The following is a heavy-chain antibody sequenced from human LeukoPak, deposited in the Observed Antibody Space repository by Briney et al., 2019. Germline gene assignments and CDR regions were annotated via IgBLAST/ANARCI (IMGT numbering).Heavy chain of an antibody. CDR2: IIPIFGTA. D-gene: IGHD4-17*01. J-gene: IGHJ3*02. Sequence: ASVKVSCKASGGTFSSYAISWVRQAPGQGLEWMGGIIPIFGTANYAQKFQGRVTITADESTSTAYMDLTSLRSEDTALYCCASVSPVTTEGHGAFDIWGQGTMVTVSS. CDR3: ASVSPVTTEGHGAFDI. CDR1: GGTFSSYA. V-gene: IGHV1-69*13.